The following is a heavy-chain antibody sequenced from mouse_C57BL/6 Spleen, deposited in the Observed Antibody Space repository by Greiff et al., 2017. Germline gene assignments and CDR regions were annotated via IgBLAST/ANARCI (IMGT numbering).Heavy chain of an antibody. CDR2: IHPSDSDT. Sequence: QVQLQQPGAELVKPGASVKVSCKASGYTFTSYWIHWVKQRPGQGLEWIGRIHPSDSDTNYNQKFKGKATLTVDKSSSTAYMQLSSLTSEDSAVYYCAISITTVVAPGYWGQGTTLTVSS. V-gene: IGHV1-74*01. D-gene: IGHD1-1*01. CDR3: AISITTVVAPGY. CDR1: GYTFTSYW. J-gene: IGHJ2*01.